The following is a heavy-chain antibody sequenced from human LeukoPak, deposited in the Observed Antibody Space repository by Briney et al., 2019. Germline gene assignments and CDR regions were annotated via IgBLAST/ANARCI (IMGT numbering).Heavy chain of an antibody. J-gene: IGHJ4*01. CDR1: GGSVTSSGYY. D-gene: IGHD5-24*01. CDR3: ASERWSRRSYFDY. V-gene: IGHV4-39*07. Sequence: SETLSLTCSVSGGSVTSSGYYWAWIRQSPEKGLEWIGTIFQNGDTYFSPSLQSRVTLSVDRLMTQFSLRLRSVTAADTAVYYCASERWSRRSYFDYWGHGILVTVSS. CDR2: IFQNGDT.